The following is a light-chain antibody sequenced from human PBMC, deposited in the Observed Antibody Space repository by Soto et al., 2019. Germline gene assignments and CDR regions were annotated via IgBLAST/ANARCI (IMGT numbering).Light chain of an antibody. Sequence: DIQMTQSPSTLSASVGARVTITCRASQSVNTWLAWYQQKPGKAPVLLIYDASSLKSGVPSRFSGSGSGTEFTLTIPSLQPDDFAIYYCQHSHGYPFTFGHGTKVDI. CDR1: QSVNTW. V-gene: IGKV1-5*01. CDR2: DAS. CDR3: QHSHGYPFT. J-gene: IGKJ3*01.